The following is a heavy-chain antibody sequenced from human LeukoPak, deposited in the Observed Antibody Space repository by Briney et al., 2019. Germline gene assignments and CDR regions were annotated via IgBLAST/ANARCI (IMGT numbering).Heavy chain of an antibody. CDR2: IIPILGIA. D-gene: IGHD2-2*01. V-gene: IGHV1-69*04. J-gene: IGHJ6*02. CDR3: ARAAETGYYYYGMDV. Sequence: ASVKVSCKASGGTFSSYAISWVRQAPGQGLEWMGRIIPILGIANHAQKFQGRVTITADKSTSTAYMELSSLRSEDTAVYYCARAAETGYYYYGMDVWGQGTTVTVSS. CDR1: GGTFSSYA.